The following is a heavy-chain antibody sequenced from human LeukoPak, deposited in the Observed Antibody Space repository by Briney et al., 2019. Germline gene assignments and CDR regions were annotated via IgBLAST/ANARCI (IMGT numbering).Heavy chain of an antibody. CDR2: IYTSGST. CDR1: GGSISSGSYY. V-gene: IGHV4-61*02. Sequence: PSETLSLTCTVSGGSISSGSYYWSWIRQPAGKGLEWIGRIYTSGSTNYNPSLKSRVTISVDTSKNQFSLKLSSVTAADTAVYYCARGSYGGNSVDYWGPGTLVTVSP. J-gene: IGHJ4*02. CDR3: ARGSYGGNSVDY. D-gene: IGHD4-23*01.